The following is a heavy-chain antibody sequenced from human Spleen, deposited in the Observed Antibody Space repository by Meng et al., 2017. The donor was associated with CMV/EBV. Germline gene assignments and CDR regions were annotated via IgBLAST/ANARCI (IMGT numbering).Heavy chain of an antibody. CDR1: GFTFSSYG. Sequence: GESLKISCAASGFTFSSYGMHWVRQAPGKGLEWVAVIWYDGSNKYYADSVKGRFTISRDNSKNTLYLQMNSLRADDTAVYYCTHQGRIVVAPTANYYWGQGTLVTVSS. CDR3: THQGRIVVAPTANYY. D-gene: IGHD2-2*01. J-gene: IGHJ4*02. CDR2: IWYDGSNK. V-gene: IGHV3-33*01.